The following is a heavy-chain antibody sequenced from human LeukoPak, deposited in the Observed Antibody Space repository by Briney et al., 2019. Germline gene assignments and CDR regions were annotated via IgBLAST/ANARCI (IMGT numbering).Heavy chain of an antibody. CDR2: IYPGDSDT. Sequence: GESLKISCKGSGYIFTNYWIAWVRQMPGKGLEWMGIIYPGDSDTRYSPSFQGQVTISADKSISTAYLQWSSLKASDTAKYYCARRSGNFQADYNFDYWGQGTLVTVSS. J-gene: IGHJ4*02. CDR1: GYIFTNYW. D-gene: IGHD1-26*01. CDR3: ARRSGNFQADYNFDY. V-gene: IGHV5-51*01.